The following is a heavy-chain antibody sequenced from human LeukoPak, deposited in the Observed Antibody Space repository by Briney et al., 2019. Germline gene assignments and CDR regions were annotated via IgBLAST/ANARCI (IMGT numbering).Heavy chain of an antibody. J-gene: IGHJ4*02. V-gene: IGHV4-38-2*02. CDR1: GYSISSGYY. CDR3: ARVTGYMIEDYFDY. D-gene: IGHD3-22*01. Sequence: SETLSLTCTVSGYSISSGYYWGWIRQPPGKGLEWIGYIYYSGSTNYNPSLKSRVTISVDTSKNQFSLRLRSVTAADTAVYYCARVTGYMIEDYFDYWGQGTLVTVSS. CDR2: IYYSGST.